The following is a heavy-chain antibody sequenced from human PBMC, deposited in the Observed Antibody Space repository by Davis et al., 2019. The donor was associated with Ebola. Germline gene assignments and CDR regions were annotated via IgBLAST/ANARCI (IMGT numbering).Heavy chain of an antibody. J-gene: IGHJ6*02. V-gene: IGHV3-23*01. D-gene: IGHD2-2*01. CDR1: GFTFSSYS. CDR3: AKRDCSSTSCRLYYYGMDV. Sequence: PGGSLRLSCAASGFTFSSYSMNWVRQAPGKGLEWVSAISGSGGSTYYADSVKGRFTISRDNSKNTLYLQMNSLRAEDTAVYYCAKRDCSSTSCRLYYYGMDVWGQGTTVTVSS. CDR2: ISGSGGST.